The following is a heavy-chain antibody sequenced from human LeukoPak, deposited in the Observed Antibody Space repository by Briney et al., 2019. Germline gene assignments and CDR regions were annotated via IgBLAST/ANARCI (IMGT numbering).Heavy chain of an antibody. J-gene: IGHJ4*02. D-gene: IGHD4-17*01. Sequence: ASVKVSCKASGYTFTSYYMHWVRQAPGQGLEWMGIINPSGGSTSYAQKFQGRVTMTRDTSTSTAYVELSSLRSEDTAVYYCARDPYGDYGYWGQGTLVTVSS. CDR2: INPSGGST. CDR3: ARDPYGDYGY. V-gene: IGHV1-46*01. CDR1: GYTFTSYY.